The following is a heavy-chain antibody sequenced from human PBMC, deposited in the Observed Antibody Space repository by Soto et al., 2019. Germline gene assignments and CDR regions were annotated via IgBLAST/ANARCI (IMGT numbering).Heavy chain of an antibody. CDR3: ARKDKSGYFNWFDP. J-gene: IGHJ5*02. Sequence: GESLKISCRTSGYKFTSSWIAWVCQKPGKGLEWMGIIFPSDSDTRYSPSFQGQVTISADRSTSTVFLQWASLKASDTAVYFCARKDKSGYFNWFDPWGQGTPVTVSS. V-gene: IGHV5-51*01. D-gene: IGHD3-22*01. CDR1: GYKFTSSW. CDR2: IFPSDSDT.